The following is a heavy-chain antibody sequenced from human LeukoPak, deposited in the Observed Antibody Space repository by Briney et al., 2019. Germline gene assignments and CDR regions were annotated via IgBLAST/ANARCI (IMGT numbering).Heavy chain of an antibody. D-gene: IGHD3-10*01. CDR3: ARGLTYYYGSGSLQYYYYYGMDV. J-gene: IGHJ6*04. CDR1: GGSFSGYY. V-gene: IGHV4-34*01. CDR2: INHSGST. Sequence: SETLSLTCAVYGGSFSGYYWSWIRQPPGKGLEWIGEINHSGSTNYNPSLKSRVTISVDTSKNQFYLTLSSVTAADTAVYYCARGLTYYYGSGSLQYYYYYGMDVWGKGTTVTVSS.